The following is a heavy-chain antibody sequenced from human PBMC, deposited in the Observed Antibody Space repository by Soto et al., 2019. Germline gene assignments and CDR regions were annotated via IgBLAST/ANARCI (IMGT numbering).Heavy chain of an antibody. Sequence: ASVKVSCKVSGYTLTELSMHWVRQAPGKGLEWMGGFDPEDGETIYAQKFQGRVTMTEDTSTDTAYMELSSLRSEDTAVYYCATAGAITGTTWGPYYYYGMDVWGQGTTVTVSS. D-gene: IGHD1-7*01. CDR3: ATAGAITGTTWGPYYYYGMDV. CDR2: FDPEDGET. CDR1: GYTLTELS. V-gene: IGHV1-24*01. J-gene: IGHJ6*02.